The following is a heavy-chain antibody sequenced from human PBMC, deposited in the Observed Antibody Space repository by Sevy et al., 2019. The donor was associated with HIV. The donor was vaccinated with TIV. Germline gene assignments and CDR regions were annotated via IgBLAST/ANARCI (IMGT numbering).Heavy chain of an antibody. CDR2: ISHDGINE. CDR3: ANAYSGSYSYSYLYALDV. D-gene: IGHD1-26*01. Sequence: GGSLRLSCIGSGFSFSYYGIHWVRQAPGKGLDWVALISHDGINEYYADSVKGRFNISRDNSKNTVYLEMNSLRNEDTASYFCANAYSGSYSYSYLYALDVWGQGTTVTVSS. V-gene: IGHV3-30*18. J-gene: IGHJ6*02. CDR1: GFSFSYYG.